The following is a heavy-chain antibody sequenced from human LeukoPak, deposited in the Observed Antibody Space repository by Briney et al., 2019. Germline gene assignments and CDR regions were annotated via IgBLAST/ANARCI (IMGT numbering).Heavy chain of an antibody. CDR2: IYYSGST. D-gene: IGHD3-22*01. CDR1: GGSISSSSSYY. J-gene: IGHJ5*02. Sequence: PSETLSLTCTVSGGSISSSSSYYWGWIRQPPGKGLEWIGSIYYSGSTYYNPSLKSRVTISVDTSKNQFSLKLSSVTAADTAVYYCARHIRYYYDSSGYSRGNWFDPWGQGTLVTVSS. CDR3: ARHIRYYYDSSGYSRGNWFDP. V-gene: IGHV4-39*01.